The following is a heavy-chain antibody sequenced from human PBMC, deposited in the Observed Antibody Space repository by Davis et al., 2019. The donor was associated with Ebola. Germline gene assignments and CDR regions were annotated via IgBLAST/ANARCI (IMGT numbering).Heavy chain of an antibody. CDR1: GFTFSGYT. D-gene: IGHD3-10*01. Sequence: GESLKISCAASGFTFSGYTMNWVRQAPGKGLEWVSSITGSGLYIYYADALKGRFTISRDNAKNFLYLQINSLKTEDTAVYYCAGSLAGSDYYGMDVWGKGTTVTVSS. CDR2: ITGSGLYI. V-gene: IGHV3-21*04. CDR3: AGSLAGSDYYGMDV. J-gene: IGHJ6*04.